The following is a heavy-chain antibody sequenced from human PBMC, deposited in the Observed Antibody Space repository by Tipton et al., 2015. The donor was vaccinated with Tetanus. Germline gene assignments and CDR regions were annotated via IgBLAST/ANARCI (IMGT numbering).Heavy chain of an antibody. Sequence: TLSLTCSVSGSSISSYYWTWIRQPPGRGLEWIGFVHYSGRTNYSPSLRSRVSLSVDTSKNQFSLNLSSVTAADTAVYYCARIGWPQQNKPAFDIWGQGTVVTVSS. V-gene: IGHV4-59*01. CDR1: GSSISSYY. J-gene: IGHJ3*02. CDR2: VHYSGRT. CDR3: ARIGWPQQNKPAFDI. D-gene: IGHD6-19*01.